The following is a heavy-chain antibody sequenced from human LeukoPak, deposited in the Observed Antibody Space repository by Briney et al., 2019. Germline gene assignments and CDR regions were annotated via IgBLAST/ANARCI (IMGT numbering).Heavy chain of an antibody. CDR3: ASHDYGDYGTDY. Sequence: PSETLSLTCTVSGGSISSGSYYWSWIRQPAGKGLEWIGRIYTSGSTNYNPSLKSRVTISVDTSKNQFSLRLSSVTAADTAVYYCASHDYGDYGTDYWGQGTLVTVSS. CDR1: GGSISSGSYY. J-gene: IGHJ4*02. CDR2: IYTSGST. V-gene: IGHV4-61*02. D-gene: IGHD4-17*01.